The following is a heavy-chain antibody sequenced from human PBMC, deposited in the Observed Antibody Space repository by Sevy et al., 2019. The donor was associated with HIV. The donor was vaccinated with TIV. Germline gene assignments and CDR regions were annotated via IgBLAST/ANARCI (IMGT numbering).Heavy chain of an antibody. D-gene: IGHD1-1*01. CDR3: AKGARGTLPAYYYYGMDV. J-gene: IGHJ6*02. CDR1: GYTFTDYW. Sequence: GESLKISCKGSGYTFTDYWIVWVRQMPGKGLEWVGIIYPGDSDTRYSLSFQGHVTISADKSITTAYLQWNSLKASDTAMYYCAKGARGTLPAYYYYGMDVWGQGTTVTVSS. CDR2: IYPGDSDT. V-gene: IGHV5-51*01.